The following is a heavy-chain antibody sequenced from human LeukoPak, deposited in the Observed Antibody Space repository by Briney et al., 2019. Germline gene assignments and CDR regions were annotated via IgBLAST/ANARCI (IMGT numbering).Heavy chain of an antibody. CDR2: IYYSGST. V-gene: IGHV4-59*08. CDR1: GGSISSYY. Sequence: SETLSLTCTVSGGSISSYYWSWIRQPPGKGLEWIGYIYYSGSTNYNPSLKSRVTISVDTSKNQFSLKLSSVTAADTAVYYCARHGSGYSSGWSLDYWGQGTLVTASS. J-gene: IGHJ4*02. CDR3: ARHGSGYSSGWSLDY. D-gene: IGHD6-19*01.